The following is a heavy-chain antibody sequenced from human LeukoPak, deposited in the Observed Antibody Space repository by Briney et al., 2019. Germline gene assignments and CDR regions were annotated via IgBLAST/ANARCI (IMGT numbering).Heavy chain of an antibody. CDR1: GGSISSYY. Sequence: PSETLSLTCNVSGGSISSYYWSWIRQPPGKGRDWIGYIYYSRSTNYNPSLKSRVTISVDTPKNQFSLKLSSVTAADTAVYYCTGGSGSYADSWGQGTLVTVSS. V-gene: IGHV4-59*01. J-gene: IGHJ4*02. CDR3: TGGSGSYADS. D-gene: IGHD3-10*01. CDR2: IYYSRST.